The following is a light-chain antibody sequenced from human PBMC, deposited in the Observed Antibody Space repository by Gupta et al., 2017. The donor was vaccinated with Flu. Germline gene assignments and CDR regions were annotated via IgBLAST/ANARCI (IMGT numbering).Light chain of an antibody. V-gene: IGKV3-20*01. Sequence: TLSLATGESATLSCRASESLRYNYVSWDQQKPGQAPRLLIAGAATRAAGVPDRCSGGGSGTDYTLTINRLEPEDCAVYYCLQFGRTPRTFGQGTKVEIK. CDR3: LQFGRTPRT. CDR2: GAA. J-gene: IGKJ1*01. CDR1: ESLRYNY.